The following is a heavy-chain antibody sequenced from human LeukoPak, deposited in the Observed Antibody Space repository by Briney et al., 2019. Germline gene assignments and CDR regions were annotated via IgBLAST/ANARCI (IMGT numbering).Heavy chain of an antibody. V-gene: IGHV4-4*07. CDR1: GGSISSYY. Sequence: PSETLSLTCTVSGGSISSYYWSWIRQPAGKGLEWVGRIYTSGSTNYNPSLKSRVTMSLDRFKNQFSLKLSSVTAADTAVYYCARDLYDSSGYTEDWFDPWGQGTLVTVSS. D-gene: IGHD3-22*01. CDR3: ARDLYDSSGYTEDWFDP. J-gene: IGHJ5*02. CDR2: IYTSGST.